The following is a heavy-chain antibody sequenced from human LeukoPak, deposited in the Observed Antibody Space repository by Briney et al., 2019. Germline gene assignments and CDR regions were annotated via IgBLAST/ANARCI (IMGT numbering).Heavy chain of an antibody. J-gene: IGHJ4*02. CDR1: GGSVSRSSYY. CDR3: ARPNYGDYIFGFDY. Sequence: SETLSLTCTVSGGSVSRSSYYWGWIRQPPGKGLEWLGSIYYSGNTYYNPSLESRVSISVDTSKNQFSLKMSSVTAADTAIYYCARPNYGDYIFGFDYWGQGILVTVSS. V-gene: IGHV4-39*01. D-gene: IGHD4-17*01. CDR2: IYYSGNT.